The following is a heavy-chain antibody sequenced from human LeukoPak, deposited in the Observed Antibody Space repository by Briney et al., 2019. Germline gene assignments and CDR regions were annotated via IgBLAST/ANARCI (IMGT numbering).Heavy chain of an antibody. CDR1: GYTLTELS. CDR2: FDPEDGET. V-gene: IGHV1-24*01. CDR3: ATTFSGSVRGVMRPSGAAFDI. Sequence: AASVKVSCKVSGYTLTELSMHWVRQAPGKGLEWMGGFDPEDGETIYAQKFQGRVTMTEDTSTDTAYMELSSLRSEDTAVYYCATTFSGSVRGVMRPSGAAFDIWGQGTMVTVSS. D-gene: IGHD3-10*01. J-gene: IGHJ3*02.